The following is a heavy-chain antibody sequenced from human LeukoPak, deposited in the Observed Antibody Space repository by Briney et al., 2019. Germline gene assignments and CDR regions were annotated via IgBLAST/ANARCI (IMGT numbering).Heavy chain of an antibody. V-gene: IGHV3-21*01. CDR3: AREDCSGGSCYADAFDI. Sequence: SGGSLRLSCVGSGFIFSSYSMNWVRQAPGKGLEWVSSISSSSSYIYYADSVKGRFTISRDNAKNSLYLQMNSLRAEDTAVYYCAREDCSGGSCYADAFDIWGQGTMVTVSS. CDR1: GFIFSSYS. J-gene: IGHJ3*02. CDR2: ISSSSSYI. D-gene: IGHD2-15*01.